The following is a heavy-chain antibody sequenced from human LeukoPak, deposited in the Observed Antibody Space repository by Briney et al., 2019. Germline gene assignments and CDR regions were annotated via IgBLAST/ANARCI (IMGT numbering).Heavy chain of an antibody. Sequence: GGSLRLSCGAPDSNIGTYAVTWVRQVPGKGLEWVSGMSGGGLSTYYARSVKGRFTISRDTSKNTIYLEMNSLGADDTALYYCAKDRISGQGGAGRNLDYWGQGILVTVSS. CDR1: DSNIGTYA. CDR2: MSGGGLST. D-gene: IGHD6-6*01. V-gene: IGHV3-23*01. CDR3: AKDRISGQGGAGRNLDY. J-gene: IGHJ4*02.